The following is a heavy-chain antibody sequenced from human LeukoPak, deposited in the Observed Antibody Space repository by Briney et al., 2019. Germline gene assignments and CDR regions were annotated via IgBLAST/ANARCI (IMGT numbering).Heavy chain of an antibody. CDR1: GFTFSSYA. CDR2: ISGSGGST. D-gene: IGHD3-22*01. V-gene: IGHV3-23*01. CDR3: AKRYCYDSSGYPYYFDY. J-gene: IGHJ4*02. Sequence: GGSLRLSCAASGFTFSSYAMSWVRQAPGKGLEWVSAISGSGGSTYYVDSVKGRFTISRDNSKNTLYLQMNSLRAEDTAVYYCAKRYCYDSSGYPYYFDYWGQGTLVTVSS.